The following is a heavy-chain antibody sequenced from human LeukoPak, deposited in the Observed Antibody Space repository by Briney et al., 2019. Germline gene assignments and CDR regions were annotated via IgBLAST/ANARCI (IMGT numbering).Heavy chain of an antibody. Sequence: SETLSLTCTVSGGSISSYYWSWIRQPPRKGLEWIGYIYYSGSTNYNPSLKSRVTISVDTSKNQFSLKLSSVTAADTAVYYCARAGNWNDPYYYYYMDVWGKGTTVTISS. V-gene: IGHV4-59*01. D-gene: IGHD1-20*01. CDR3: ARAGNWNDPYYYYYMDV. CDR1: GGSISSYY. J-gene: IGHJ6*03. CDR2: IYYSGST.